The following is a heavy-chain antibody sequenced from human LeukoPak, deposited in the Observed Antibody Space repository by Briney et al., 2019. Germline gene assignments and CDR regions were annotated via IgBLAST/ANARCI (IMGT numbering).Heavy chain of an antibody. Sequence: ASVKLSCNASGYTFTGYYMHWVRHAPGQGHGWMGWVNPNSGGTNYAQKFQGRVTMTRDTSISKDYMELSRLRSDDTAVYYCARAGLRLLEGLPGYYYYYMDVWGKGTTVTVSS. D-gene: IGHD3-3*01. V-gene: IGHV1-2*02. CDR3: ARAGLRLLEGLPGYYYYYMDV. CDR1: GYTFTGYY. J-gene: IGHJ6*03. CDR2: VNPNSGGT.